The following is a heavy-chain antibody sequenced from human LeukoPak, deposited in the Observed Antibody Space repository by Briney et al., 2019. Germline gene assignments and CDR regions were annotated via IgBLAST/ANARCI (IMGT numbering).Heavy chain of an antibody. CDR3: ARAPVGAKGVFDY. J-gene: IGHJ4*02. D-gene: IGHD1-26*01. CDR1: GFTFSSYA. Sequence: GGSLRLSCAASGFTFSSYAMSWVRQAPGKGLEWVSAISGSGGSTYYADSVKGRFTISRDNSKNTLYLQMNSLRAEDTAVYYCARAPVGAKGVFDYWGQGTLVTVSS. CDR2: ISGSGGST. V-gene: IGHV3-23*01.